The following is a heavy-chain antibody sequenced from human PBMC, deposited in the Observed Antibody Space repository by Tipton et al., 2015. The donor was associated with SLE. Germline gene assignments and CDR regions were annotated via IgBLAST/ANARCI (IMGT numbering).Heavy chain of an antibody. D-gene: IGHD1-26*01. J-gene: IGHJ1*01. Sequence: SLRLSCAASGFTFSSYGMHWVRQAPGKGLEWVAFIRYDGSNKYYADSVKGRFTISRDNSKNTLYLQMNSRRAEDTAVYYWAKIGGKVGAAGYFQHWGQGPLVTVSS. CDR3: AKIGGKVGAAGYFQH. CDR2: IRYDGSNK. CDR1: GFTFSSYG. V-gene: IGHV3-30*02.